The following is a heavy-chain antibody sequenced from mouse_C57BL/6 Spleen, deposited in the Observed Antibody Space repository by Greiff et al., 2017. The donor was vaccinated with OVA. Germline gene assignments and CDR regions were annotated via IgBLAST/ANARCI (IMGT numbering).Heavy chain of an antibody. J-gene: IGHJ2*01. V-gene: IGHV1-55*01. CDR3: ARRGYYYGSPYFDY. Sequence: QVQLQQPGAELVKPGASVKMSCKASGYTFTSYWITWVKQRPGQGLEWIGDIYPGSGSTNYNEKFKSKATLTLDTSSSTAYMQLSSLTSEDSAVYYCARRGYYYGSPYFDYWGQGTTLTVSS. CDR1: GYTFTSYW. CDR2: IYPGSGST. D-gene: IGHD1-1*01.